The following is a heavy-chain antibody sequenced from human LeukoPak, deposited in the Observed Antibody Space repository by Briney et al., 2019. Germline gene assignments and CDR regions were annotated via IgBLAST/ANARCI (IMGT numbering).Heavy chain of an antibody. CDR3: ARRYSYGSDHDY. D-gene: IGHD5-18*01. CDR2: ISAYNGNT. Sequence: VASVKVSCKASGYTFTSYGISWVRQAPGQGLEWMGWISAYNGNTNYAQKLQGRVTMTTDTSTSTAYMELRGLRSDDTAVYYCARRYSYGSDHDYWGQGTLVTVSS. J-gene: IGHJ4*02. CDR1: GYTFTSYG. V-gene: IGHV1-18*01.